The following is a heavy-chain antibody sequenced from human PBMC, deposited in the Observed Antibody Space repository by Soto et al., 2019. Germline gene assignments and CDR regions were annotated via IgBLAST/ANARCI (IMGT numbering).Heavy chain of an antibody. Sequence: PGGSLRLSCAASGFTFSSYAMSWVRQAPGKGLEWVSAISGSGGSTYYADSVKGRFTISRDNSKNTLYLQMNSLRAEDTAVYYCAKCFYDFWSGYQYYFGYWGQGTLVTVSS. J-gene: IGHJ4*02. CDR2: ISGSGGST. CDR1: GFTFSSYA. D-gene: IGHD3-3*01. V-gene: IGHV3-23*01. CDR3: AKCFYDFWSGYQYYFGY.